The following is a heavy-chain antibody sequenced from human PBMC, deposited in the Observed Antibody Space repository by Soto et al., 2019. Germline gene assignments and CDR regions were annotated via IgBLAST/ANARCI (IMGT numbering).Heavy chain of an antibody. CDR1: GGTFSSYA. V-gene: IGHV1-69*13. Sequence: GASVKVSCKASGGTFSSYAISWVRQAPGQGLEWMGGIIPIFGTANYAQKFQGRVTITADESTSTAYMELSSLRSEDTAVYYCARFCSSTSCYQPWFDPWGQGTLVTVSS. CDR2: IIPIFGTA. J-gene: IGHJ5*02. CDR3: ARFCSSTSCYQPWFDP. D-gene: IGHD2-2*01.